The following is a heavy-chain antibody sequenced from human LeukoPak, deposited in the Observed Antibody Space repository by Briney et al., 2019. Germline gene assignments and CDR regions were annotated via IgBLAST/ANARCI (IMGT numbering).Heavy chain of an antibody. D-gene: IGHD6-6*01. CDR2: INAGNGNT. J-gene: IGHJ4*02. CDR1: GYTFTSYA. V-gene: IGHV1-3*01. CDR3: ARHSSSRPVYFDY. Sequence: ASVKVSCKASGYTFTSYAMHWVRQAPGQRLEWMGWINAGNGNTKYSQKFQGRVTITRDTSASTAYMELSRLRSDDTAVYYCARHSSSRPVYFDYWGQGTLVTVSS.